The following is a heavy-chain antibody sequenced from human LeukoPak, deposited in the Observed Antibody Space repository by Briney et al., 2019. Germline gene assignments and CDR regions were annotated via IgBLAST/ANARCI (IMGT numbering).Heavy chain of an antibody. CDR2: IRSKAYGGTT. CDR3: TRAFGELDDAFDI. CDR1: GFTFGDYA. J-gene: IGHJ3*02. V-gene: IGHV3-49*04. Sequence: PGRSLRLSCTASGFTFGDYAMSWVRQAPGKGLEWVGFIRSKAYGGTTEYAASVKGRFTISRDDSKSIAYLQMNSLKTEDTAVYYCTRAFGELDDAFDIWGQGTMVTVSS. D-gene: IGHD3-10*01.